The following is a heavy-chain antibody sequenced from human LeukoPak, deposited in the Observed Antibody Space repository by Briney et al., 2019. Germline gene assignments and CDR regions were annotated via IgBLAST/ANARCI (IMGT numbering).Heavy chain of an antibody. J-gene: IGHJ4*02. CDR3: ARPLHYYDSSGYYWDFDY. Sequence: GGSLRLSCAASGFTFSSYGMHWVRQAPGKGLEWVAIIRYDGSNKYYADSVKGRFTISRDNSKNTLYLQMNSLRAEDTAVYYCARPLHYYDSSGYYWDFDYWGQGTLVTVSS. D-gene: IGHD3-22*01. CDR2: IRYDGSNK. CDR1: GFTFSSYG. V-gene: IGHV3-30*02.